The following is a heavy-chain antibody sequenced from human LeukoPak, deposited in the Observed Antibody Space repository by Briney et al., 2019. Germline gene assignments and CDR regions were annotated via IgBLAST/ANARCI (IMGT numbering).Heavy chain of an antibody. V-gene: IGHV4-34*01. CDR1: GGSFSGYY. Sequence: LETLSLTCAVYGGSFSGYYWSWIRQPPGKGLEWIGEINHSGSTNYNPSLKSRVTISVDTSKNQFSLKLSSVTAADTAVYYCARWGSGWYYFDYWGQGTLVTVSS. CDR3: ARWGSGWYYFDY. D-gene: IGHD6-19*01. J-gene: IGHJ4*02. CDR2: INHSGST.